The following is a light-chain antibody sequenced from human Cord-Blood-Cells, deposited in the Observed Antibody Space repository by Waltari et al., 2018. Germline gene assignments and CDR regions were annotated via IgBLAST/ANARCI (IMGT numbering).Light chain of an antibody. CDR3: CSYAGSSTWV. CDR1: SSDVGSYNL. CDR2: EGS. J-gene: IGLJ3*02. Sequence: QSALTQPASVSGSPGQSITISCTGTSSDVGSYNLVSWYQQHPGKAPKLMIYEGSKRPSWVSNRFSGSKSGNTASLTISVLQAEDEADYYCCSYAGSSTWVFGGGTKLTVL. V-gene: IGLV2-23*01.